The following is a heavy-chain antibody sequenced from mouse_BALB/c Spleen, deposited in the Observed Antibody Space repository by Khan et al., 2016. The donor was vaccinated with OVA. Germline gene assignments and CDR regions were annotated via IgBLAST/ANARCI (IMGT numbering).Heavy chain of an antibody. J-gene: IGHJ2*01. CDR3: TRHRGYYGHNPYFDD. Sequence: EVELVESGGGIVRPGGSLKLSCAASGFSFNTYSMSWVRQTPEKRLEWVATISSGGTYTYYPDSVTGRFTISRDNAKNTLYLQMGSLKSEDTAMYYCTRHRGYYGHNPYFDDWAQGTTLTVSS. D-gene: IGHD1-1*01. CDR2: ISSGGTYT. V-gene: IGHV5-6-4*01. CDR1: GFSFNTYS.